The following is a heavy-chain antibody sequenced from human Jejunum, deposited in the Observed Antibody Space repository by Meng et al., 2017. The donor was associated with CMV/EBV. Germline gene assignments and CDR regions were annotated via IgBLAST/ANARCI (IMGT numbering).Heavy chain of an antibody. Sequence: SIRTYWWTWIRQSPGQGLELIGYIHHSGTTNHNPSLRSRVIMSVDTSNNQFSLKLTSVTAADTAVYYCARDSYHYGSSTYNWFDPWGQGILVTVSS. V-gene: IGHV4-59*01. CDR1: SIRTYW. CDR3: ARDSYHYGSSTYNWFDP. D-gene: IGHD3-10*01. J-gene: IGHJ5*02. CDR2: IHHSGTT.